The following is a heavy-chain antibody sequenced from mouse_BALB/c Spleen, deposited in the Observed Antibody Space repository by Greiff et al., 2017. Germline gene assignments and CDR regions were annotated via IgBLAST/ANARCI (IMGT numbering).Heavy chain of an antibody. Sequence: VQLQQSGPGLVAPSQSLSITCTVSGFSLTGYGVNWVRQPPGKGLEWLGMIWGDGSTDYNSALKSRLSISKDNSKSQVFLKMNSLQTDDTAMYYCAKHTATGAMDYWGQGTSVTVSS. CDR1: GFSLTGYG. D-gene: IGHD1-2*01. CDR2: IWGDGST. V-gene: IGHV2-6-7*01. J-gene: IGHJ4*01. CDR3: AKHTATGAMDY.